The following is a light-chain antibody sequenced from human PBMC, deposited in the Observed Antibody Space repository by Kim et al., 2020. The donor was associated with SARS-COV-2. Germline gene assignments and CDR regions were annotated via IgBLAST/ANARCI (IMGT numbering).Light chain of an antibody. J-gene: IGKJ1*01. CDR3: KQYNNWPRT. V-gene: IGKV3-11*01. CDR1: QNINNY. Sequence: EIVLTQSPATLSLSPGERATLSCRASQNINNYLAWYQQKPGQAPRLLIYDASNRATGIPARFSGSGSGTEFTLTISSLQSEDFAVYYCKQYNNWPRTFGQGTKVDIK. CDR2: DAS.